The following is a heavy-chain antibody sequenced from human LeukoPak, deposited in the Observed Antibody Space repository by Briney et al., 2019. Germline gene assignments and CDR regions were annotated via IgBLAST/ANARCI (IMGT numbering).Heavy chain of an antibody. D-gene: IGHD3-10*01. CDR3: AREIQNYGSGNWFDP. CDR2: ISGSGGST. Sequence: GGSLRLSRAASGFTFSSYAMSWVRQAPGKGLEWVSAISGSGGSTYYADSVKGRFTISRDNSKNTLYLQMNSLRAEDTAVYYCAREIQNYGSGNWFDPWGQGTLVTVSS. CDR1: GFTFSSYA. J-gene: IGHJ5*02. V-gene: IGHV3-23*01.